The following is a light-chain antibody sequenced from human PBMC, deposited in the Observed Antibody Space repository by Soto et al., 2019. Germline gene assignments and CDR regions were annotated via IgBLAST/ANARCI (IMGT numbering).Light chain of an antibody. CDR1: QNIFTY. CDR3: QQSYNTPS. V-gene: IGKV1-39*01. J-gene: IGKJ5*01. CDR2: ATS. Sequence: DIQVTQSPSSLSASVGDRVTITCRASQNIFTYLNWYQQRPGEAPNLLIYATSNLQSGVPSRFSGSGSGTDFTLTISSLQPEDAATYYCQQSYNTPSFGQGTRLEIK.